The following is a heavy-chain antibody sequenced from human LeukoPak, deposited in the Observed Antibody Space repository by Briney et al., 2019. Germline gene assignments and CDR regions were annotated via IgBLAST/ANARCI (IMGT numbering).Heavy chain of an antibody. D-gene: IGHD3-16*01. V-gene: IGHV3-23*01. Sequence: GGTLRLSCAASGFTFSSYAMSWVRQAPGKGLEWVSAISGSGGSTYYADSVKGRFTISRDNAKNSLYLQMNSLRAEDTAVYYCARDQGGVGYWGQGTLVTVSA. CDR3: ARDQGGVGY. J-gene: IGHJ4*02. CDR2: ISGSGGST. CDR1: GFTFSSYA.